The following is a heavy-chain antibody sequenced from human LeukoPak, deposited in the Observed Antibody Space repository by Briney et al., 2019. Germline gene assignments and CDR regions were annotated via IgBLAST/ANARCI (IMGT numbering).Heavy chain of an antibody. D-gene: IGHD6-19*01. Sequence: VASEKVSCKASGHTFTSYYVHWVRQAPGQGLEWMGIINPSGGSTSYAQKFQSRVTMTRDTSTSTVYMELSSLTSEDTAVYYCARGIAVPATTVVDYWGQGTLVTVSS. CDR1: GHTFTSYY. V-gene: IGHV1-46*03. CDR3: ARGIAVPATTVVDY. CDR2: INPSGGST. J-gene: IGHJ4*02.